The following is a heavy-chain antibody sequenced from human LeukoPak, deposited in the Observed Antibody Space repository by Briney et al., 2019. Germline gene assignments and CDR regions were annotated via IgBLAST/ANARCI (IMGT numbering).Heavy chain of an antibody. CDR3: ATDVPDGTFDY. CDR2: FDPEDGET. V-gene: IGHV1-24*01. Sequence: ASVKVSCKVSGYTLTELSMRWVRQAPGKGVEWRGGFDPEDGETIYAQKFQGRVTMTEDTSTDTAYMELSSLRADHTAVYYCATDVPDGTFDYWGQGPLVTVSS. CDR1: GYTLTELS. J-gene: IGHJ4*02. D-gene: IGHD1-1*01.